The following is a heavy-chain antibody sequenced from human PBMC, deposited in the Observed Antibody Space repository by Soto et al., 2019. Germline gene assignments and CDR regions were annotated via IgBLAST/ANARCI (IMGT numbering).Heavy chain of an antibody. CDR1: GFTFSSYS. Sequence: EVQLVESGGGLVKPGGSLRLFCAASGFTFSSYSMNWVRQAPGKGLEWVSSISSSSSYIYYADSVKGRFTISRDNAKNSLYLQMNSLRAEDTAVYYCARGYPIYSSSWYYFDYWGQGTLVTVSS. V-gene: IGHV3-21*01. CDR2: ISSSSSYI. D-gene: IGHD6-13*01. CDR3: ARGYPIYSSSWYYFDY. J-gene: IGHJ4*02.